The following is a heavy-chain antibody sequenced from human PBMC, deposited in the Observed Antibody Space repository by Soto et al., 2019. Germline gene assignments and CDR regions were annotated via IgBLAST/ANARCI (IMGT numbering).Heavy chain of an antibody. CDR3: TGRLDYYYYGMDV. J-gene: IGHJ6*02. CDR2: IRSKANSYAT. V-gene: IGHV3-73*01. Sequence: GGCLGLGCAACGVSVRGSAVHWVRQASGKGLEWVGRIRSKANSYATAYAASVKGRFTISRDDSKNTAYLQMNSLKTEDTAVYYCTGRLDYYYYGMDVWGQGTTVTVSS. CDR1: GVSVRGSA.